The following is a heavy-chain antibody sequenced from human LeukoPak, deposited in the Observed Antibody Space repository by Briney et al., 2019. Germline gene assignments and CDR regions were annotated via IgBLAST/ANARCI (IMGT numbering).Heavy chain of an antibody. CDR1: GGSISSSSYY. D-gene: IGHD1-26*01. V-gene: IGHV4-39*01. CDR3: ARQQYSGSYYDY. CDR2: IYYSGST. Sequence: SETLSLTCTVSGGSISSSSYYWGWIRQPPGKGLEWIGSIYYSGSTYYNPSLESRVTISVDTSKNQFSLKLSSVTAADTAVYYCARQQYSGSYYDYWGQGTLVTVSS. J-gene: IGHJ4*02.